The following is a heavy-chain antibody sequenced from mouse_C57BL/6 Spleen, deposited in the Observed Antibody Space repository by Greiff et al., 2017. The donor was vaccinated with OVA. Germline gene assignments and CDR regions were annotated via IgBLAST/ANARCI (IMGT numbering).Heavy chain of an antibody. D-gene: IGHD4-1*01. CDR1: GYTFTDYE. CDR3: TRGRLGGDWYFDV. Sequence: VQLQESGAELVRPGASVTLSCKASGYTFTDYEMHWVKQTPVHGLEWIGAIDPETGGTAYNQKFKGKAILTADKSSSTAYMELRSLTSEDSAVYYCTRGRLGGDWYFDVWGTGTTVTVSS. V-gene: IGHV1-15*01. J-gene: IGHJ1*03. CDR2: IDPETGGT.